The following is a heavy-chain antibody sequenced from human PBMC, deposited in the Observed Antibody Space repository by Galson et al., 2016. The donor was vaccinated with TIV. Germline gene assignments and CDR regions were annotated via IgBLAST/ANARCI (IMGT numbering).Heavy chain of an antibody. CDR2: IYWDDDK. CDR3: THLPNMFYYGMAV. D-gene: IGHD3-10*02. J-gene: IGHJ6*02. Sequence: PALVKPTQTLTLTCTFSGFSLSTTKVGLAWVRQPPGEALEWLALIYWDDDKRYSPSLRSRLAVSKDTSKNQVVLIMTNMDPVDTATYYCTHLPNMFYYGMAVWGQGTTVTVSS. CDR1: GFSLSTTKVG. V-gene: IGHV2-5*02.